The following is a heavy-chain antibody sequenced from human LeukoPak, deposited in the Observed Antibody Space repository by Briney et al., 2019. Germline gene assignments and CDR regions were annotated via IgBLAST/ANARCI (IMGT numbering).Heavy chain of an antibody. D-gene: IGHD3-3*01. CDR1: GFTFSDYY. Sequence: GGSLRLSCAASGFTFSDYYMSWIRQAPGKGLEWVSYISSSGSTIYYADSVKGRFTISRDNAKNSLYLQMNSLRAEDTAVYYCARASSRTVLLFLEWLLDYWGQGTLVTVSS. CDR2: ISSSGSTI. V-gene: IGHV3-11*04. CDR3: ARASSRTVLLFLEWLLDY. J-gene: IGHJ4*02.